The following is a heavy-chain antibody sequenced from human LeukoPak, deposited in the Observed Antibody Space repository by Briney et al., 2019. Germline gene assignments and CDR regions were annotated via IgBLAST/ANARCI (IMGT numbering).Heavy chain of an antibody. J-gene: IGHJ4*02. V-gene: IGHV3-48*02. CDR3: ARDEDAF. CDR1: GFTFSTYN. CDR2: ISSGSDPI. Sequence: GGSLRLSCAVSGFTFSTYNMNWVRQAPGKGLEWVSYISSGSDPIYYADSVKGRFTISRDNVKNSLFLQLNSLRDEDTAVYYCARDEDAFGGQGTLVTVSS.